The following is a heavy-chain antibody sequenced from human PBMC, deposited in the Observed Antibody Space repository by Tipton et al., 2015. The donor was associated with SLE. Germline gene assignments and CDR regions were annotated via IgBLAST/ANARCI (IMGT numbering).Heavy chain of an antibody. J-gene: IGHJ5*01. Sequence: SLRLSCAASGFTVSSNSMNWVRQAPGKGLEWVSSITSSNYIYYADSLKGRFNISRDKAKNSVYLQMNSLRAEDTAVYYCAKDQMGATLGDSWGQGTLVTVSS. V-gene: IGHV3-21*04. CDR1: GFTVSSNS. CDR3: AKDQMGATLGDS. D-gene: IGHD1-26*01. CDR2: ITSSNYI.